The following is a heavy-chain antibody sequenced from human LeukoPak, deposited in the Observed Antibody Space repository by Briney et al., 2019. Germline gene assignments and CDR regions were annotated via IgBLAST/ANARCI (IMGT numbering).Heavy chain of an antibody. D-gene: IGHD5-18*01. CDR2: IYYSGST. J-gene: IGHJ6*03. CDR1: GGSISSYY. Sequence: KTSETLSLTCTVSGGSISSYYWSWIRQPPGKGLEWTGYIYYSGSTNNNPSLKSRVTISVDKSKNQISLKLSSVTAAYTAVYYCARGVSRGYSYGRYYMDVWGKGTTVTVSS. V-gene: IGHV4-59*01. CDR3: ARGVSRGYSYGRYYMDV.